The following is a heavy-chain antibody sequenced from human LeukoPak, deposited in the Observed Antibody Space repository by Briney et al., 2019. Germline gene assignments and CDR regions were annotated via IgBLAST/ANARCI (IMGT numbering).Heavy chain of an antibody. D-gene: IGHD4-23*01. CDR3: TRPTTVATPDFYYYYMDV. CDR1: GFTFGDYA. Sequence: GGSLRLSCTASGFTFGDYAMTWVRQAPGKGLEWVGFIRSKIYGGTPGYAASVKGRFTISRDDSKGVAYLQMNSLKTEDTAVYYCTRPTTVATPDFYYYYMDVWGKGTTVTISS. CDR2: IRSKIYGGTP. V-gene: IGHV3-49*04. J-gene: IGHJ6*03.